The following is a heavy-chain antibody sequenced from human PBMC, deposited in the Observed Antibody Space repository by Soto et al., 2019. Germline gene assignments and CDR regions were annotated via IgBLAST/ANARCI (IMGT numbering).Heavy chain of an antibody. J-gene: IGHJ6*02. V-gene: IGHV1-18*04. Sequence: SXKVSFKASGYSXSSYGIAWVRQAPGQGLEWMGWIIGYNGNTNYAQSLQGRVTMTTDTSTSTAYMDLRILRSYATAVYYFARGDDYYGMDVWGQGTTATVSS. CDR2: IIGYNGNT. CDR3: ARGDDYYGMDV. CDR1: GYSXSSYG.